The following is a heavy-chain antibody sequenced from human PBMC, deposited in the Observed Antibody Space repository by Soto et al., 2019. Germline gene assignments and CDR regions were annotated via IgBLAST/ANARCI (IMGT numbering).Heavy chain of an antibody. J-gene: IGHJ5*02. Sequence: SETLSLTCTVSGGSISSGDYYCSWIRQPPGKGLEWIGYIYYSGSTYYNPSLKSRVTISVDTSKNQFSLKLSSVTAADTAVYYCARDKIGDILTGPLNWFDPWGQGTLVTVSS. D-gene: IGHD3-9*01. CDR1: GGSISSGDYY. CDR2: IYYSGST. V-gene: IGHV4-30-4*01. CDR3: ARDKIGDILTGPLNWFDP.